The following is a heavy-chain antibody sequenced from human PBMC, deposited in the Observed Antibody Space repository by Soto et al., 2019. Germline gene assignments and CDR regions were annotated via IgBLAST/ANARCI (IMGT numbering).Heavy chain of an antibody. D-gene: IGHD1-26*01. CDR2: ILFDGNKK. CDR3: AKDGSQTISGSYSSS. J-gene: IGHJ5*02. Sequence: QVQLVESGGGVVRPGRSMRLSCSDSGFIFSDYAMHWVRQAPGKGMEWVAVILFDGNKKYYADSVKGRFTISRDNSKNTLYLPMNSLRAEDTAVYYCAKDGSQTISGSYSSSWGQGSLVTVSS. V-gene: IGHV3-30*18. CDR1: GFIFSDYA.